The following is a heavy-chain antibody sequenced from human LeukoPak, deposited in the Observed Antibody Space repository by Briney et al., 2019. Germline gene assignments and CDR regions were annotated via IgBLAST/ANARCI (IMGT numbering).Heavy chain of an antibody. D-gene: IGHD5-24*01. Sequence: GASVKVSCKASGYTFTGYHMHWVRQAPGQGLEWMGWIDPNSGATNYVQKFQGRVTMTRDTSISTAYMELSRLRSDDTAVYYCAGDTGRDGYSFDYWGQGTLVTVSS. J-gene: IGHJ4*02. CDR1: GYTFTGYH. CDR2: IDPNSGAT. CDR3: AGDTGRDGYSFDY. V-gene: IGHV1-2*02.